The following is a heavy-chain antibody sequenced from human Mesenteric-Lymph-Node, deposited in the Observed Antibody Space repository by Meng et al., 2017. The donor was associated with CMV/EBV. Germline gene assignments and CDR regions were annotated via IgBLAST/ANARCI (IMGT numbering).Heavy chain of an antibody. Sequence: KASGYTCTSYAMNWVRQAPGQGLEWMGWINTNTGNPTYAQGFTGRFVFSLDTSVSTAYLQISSLKAEDTAVYYCARDPPMVRGVMDYWGQGTLVTVSS. V-gene: IGHV7-4-1*02. J-gene: IGHJ4*02. D-gene: IGHD3-10*01. CDR1: GYTCTSYA. CDR3: ARDPPMVRGVMDY. CDR2: INTNTGNP.